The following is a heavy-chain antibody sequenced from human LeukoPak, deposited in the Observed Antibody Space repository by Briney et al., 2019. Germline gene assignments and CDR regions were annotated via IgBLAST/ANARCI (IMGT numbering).Heavy chain of an antibody. J-gene: IGHJ6*02. CDR3: ARDGSNYDPYGMDV. CDR2: ISYDGSNK. D-gene: IGHD2-2*01. V-gene: IGHV3-30-3*01. Sequence: GGSLRLSCEASGFTFSSYAMHWVRQAPGKGLEWVAVISYDGSNKYYADSVKGRFTISRDNSKNTLYLQMNSLRAGDTAVYYCARDGSNYDPYGMDVWGQGTTVTVSS. CDR1: GFTFSSYA.